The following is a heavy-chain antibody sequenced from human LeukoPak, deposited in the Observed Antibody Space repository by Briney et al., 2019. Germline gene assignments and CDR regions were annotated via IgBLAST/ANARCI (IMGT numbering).Heavy chain of an antibody. Sequence: GGSLRLSCAASGFAFSGDNMNWVRQAPGKGLEWVSFIGTSGSYIKYADSVKGRFTISRDNSKNTLYLQMNSLRAEDTAVYYCAKVGYDILTGYDYWGQGTLVTVSS. D-gene: IGHD3-9*01. CDR3: AKVGYDILTGYDY. CDR2: IGTSGSYI. J-gene: IGHJ4*02. V-gene: IGHV3-21*04. CDR1: GFAFSGDN.